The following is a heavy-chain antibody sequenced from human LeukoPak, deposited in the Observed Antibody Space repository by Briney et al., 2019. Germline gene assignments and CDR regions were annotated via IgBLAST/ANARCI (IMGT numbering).Heavy chain of an antibody. CDR2: INSDGSST. J-gene: IGHJ6*02. CDR3: AREKGTRSYYYYGMDV. D-gene: IGHD1-7*01. Sequence: GGSLRLSCAASGFTFSSYWMHWVRQAPGKGLVWVSRINSDGSSTSYADSVKGRFTISRDNAKNTLYLQMNSLRAEDTAVYYCAREKGTRSYYYYGMDVWGQGTTVTVSS. V-gene: IGHV3-74*01. CDR1: GFTFSSYW.